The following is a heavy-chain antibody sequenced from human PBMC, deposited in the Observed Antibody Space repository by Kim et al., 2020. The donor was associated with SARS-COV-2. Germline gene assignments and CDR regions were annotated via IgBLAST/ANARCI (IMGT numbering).Heavy chain of an antibody. CDR3: ATLMTSGTSNSPFDY. V-gene: IGHV5-51*01. D-gene: IGHD1-1*01. CDR2: TYPADSDT. CDR1: GYRFTNYW. J-gene: IGHJ4*02. Sequence: GESLKISCKGSGYRFTNYWIAWVRQMPGKGLEWMGSTYPADSDTRYSPPFQGQVTISVDKSISTAYLQWSSLKASDTAMYYCATLMTSGTSNSPFDYWGQGTLVNVSS.